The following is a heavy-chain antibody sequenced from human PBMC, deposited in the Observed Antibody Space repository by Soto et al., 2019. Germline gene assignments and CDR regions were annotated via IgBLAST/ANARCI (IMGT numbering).Heavy chain of an antibody. Sequence: VGSLRLSCAASGFTFSSYGMHWVRQAPGKGLEWVAVIWYDGSNKYYADSVKGRFTISRDNSKNTLYLQMNSLRAEDTAVYYCARQSTVYGMDVWGQGTTVTVSS. CDR2: IWYDGSNK. D-gene: IGHD4-4*01. V-gene: IGHV3-33*01. CDR1: GFTFSSYG. J-gene: IGHJ6*02. CDR3: ARQSTVYGMDV.